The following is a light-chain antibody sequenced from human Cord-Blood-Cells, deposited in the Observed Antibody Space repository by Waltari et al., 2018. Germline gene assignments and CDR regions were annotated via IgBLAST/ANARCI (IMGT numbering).Light chain of an antibody. CDR1: SSDVGGYNY. J-gene: IGLJ3*02. V-gene: IGLV2-8*01. CDR3: SSYAGSNNLV. CDR2: EVS. Sequence: SCTGTSSDVGGYNYVSWYQQHPGNAPKLMIYEVSKRPSGVPDRFSGSKSGNTASLTVSGLQAEDEADYYCSSYAGSNNLVFGGGTKLTVL.